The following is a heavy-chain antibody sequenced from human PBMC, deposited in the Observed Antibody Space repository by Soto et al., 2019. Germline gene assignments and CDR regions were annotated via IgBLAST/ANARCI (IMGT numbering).Heavy chain of an antibody. CDR3: SRQFVGGYDTETLDY. CDR2: IAYDGRNK. D-gene: IGHD5-12*01. Sequence: GGSLRLSCAASGFTFSSYAMHWVRQAPGKGLEWVAVIAYDGRNKYYADSVKGRFTISRDNARNTLYLQMKNLRDEDTALYYCSRQFVGGYDTETLDYWGQGALVTVSS. J-gene: IGHJ4*02. CDR1: GFTFSSYA. V-gene: IGHV3-30*04.